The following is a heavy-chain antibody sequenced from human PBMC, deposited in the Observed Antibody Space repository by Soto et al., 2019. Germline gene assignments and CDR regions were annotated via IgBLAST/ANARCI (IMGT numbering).Heavy chain of an antibody. CDR1: GGSISSSNW. D-gene: IGHD3-10*02. J-gene: IGHJ5*02. CDR2: IYHSGST. Sequence: TLSLTCAVSGGSISSSNWWSWVRQPPGKGLEWIGEIYHSGSTNYNPSLKSRVTISVDKSKNQFSLKLSSVTAADTAVYYCAVLTEASDVLFYPWGQDNLLPVSS. CDR3: AVLTEASDVLFYP. V-gene: IGHV4-4*02.